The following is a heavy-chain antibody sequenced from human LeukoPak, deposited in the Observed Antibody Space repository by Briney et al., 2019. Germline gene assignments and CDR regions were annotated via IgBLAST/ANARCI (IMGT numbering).Heavy chain of an antibody. D-gene: IGHD4-23*01. V-gene: IGHV3-11*01. J-gene: IGHJ5*01. CDR1: GVTFSDYY. CDR2: ISGSGSTV. Sequence: GGSLRLSCAASGVTFSDYYMSWIRQAPGKGLEWVSYISGSGSTVYYAASVRGRFTISRDNAKNSLFLQMNSLRAEDTAVYYCARDRGNSDPGDWFDSWGQGTLVTVSS. CDR3: ARDRGNSDPGDWFDS.